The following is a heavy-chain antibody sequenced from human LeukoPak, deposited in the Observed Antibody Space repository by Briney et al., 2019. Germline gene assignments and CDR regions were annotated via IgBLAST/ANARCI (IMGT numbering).Heavy chain of an antibody. CDR1: GYTFTSYA. D-gene: IGHD6-19*01. CDR3: ARVGSWGSGRMEDFDY. Sequence: ASVKVSCKASGYTFTSYAMHWVRQAPGQRLEWMGWINAGNGNTKYSQKFQGRVTITRDTSASTAYMELSSLRSEDTAVYYCARVGSWGSGRMEDFDYWGQGTLVTVSS. CDR2: INAGNGNT. V-gene: IGHV1-3*01. J-gene: IGHJ4*02.